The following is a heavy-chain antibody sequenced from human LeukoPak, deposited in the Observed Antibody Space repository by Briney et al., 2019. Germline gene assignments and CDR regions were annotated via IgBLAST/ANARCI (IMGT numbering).Heavy chain of an antibody. V-gene: IGHV4-59*01. CDR3: ARGKDQGDSGWYRWSAFDI. J-gene: IGHJ3*02. CDR2: IYYSGST. CDR1: GGSISSYY. Sequence: PSETLSLTCTVSGGSISSYYWSWIRQPPGKGLEWIGYIYYSGSTNYNPSPKSRVTISVDTSKNQFSLKLSSVTAADTAVYYCARGKDQGDSGWYRWSAFDIWGQGTMVTVSS. D-gene: IGHD6-19*01.